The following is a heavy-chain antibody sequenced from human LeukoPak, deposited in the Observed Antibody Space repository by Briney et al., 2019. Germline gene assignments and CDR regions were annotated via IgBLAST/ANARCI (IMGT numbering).Heavy chain of an antibody. CDR2: IHPSDGST. CDR3: SRGGSSSYYFDY. J-gene: IGHJ4*02. Sequence: ASVNVSCKASGYMFTGYYMHWVRQAPGQGPEWMGVIHPSDGSTSYAPKFQGRVTMTRDTSTTTVYMELSSLTSEDTAVYYCSRGGSSSYYFDYWGQGTLVTVSS. V-gene: IGHV1-46*01. CDR1: GYMFTGYY. D-gene: IGHD6-13*01.